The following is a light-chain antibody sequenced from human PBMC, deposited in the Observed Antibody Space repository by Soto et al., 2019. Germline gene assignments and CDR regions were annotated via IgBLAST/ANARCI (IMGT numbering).Light chain of an antibody. V-gene: IGLV2-14*01. Sequence: QSVLTQPASVSGSPGQSISVSCTGSSSDFGDDKYVSRYQQQPGKGPNLLIYGVNSRPSGISNRFSGSKSGNTASLTISGLQVEDEAEYFCGSFTTSRIWVFGGGTKATVL. J-gene: IGLJ3*02. CDR1: SSDFGDDKY. CDR2: GVN. CDR3: GSFTTSRIWV.